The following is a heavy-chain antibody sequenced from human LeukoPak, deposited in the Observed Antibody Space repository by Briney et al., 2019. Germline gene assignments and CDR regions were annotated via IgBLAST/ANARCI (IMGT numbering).Heavy chain of an antibody. V-gene: IGHV3-30*02. CDR3: AKDVMVLGLYYGSGTAFDY. Sequence: GGSLRLSCAASGFTFSSYGMHWVRQAPGKGLEWVAFIRYDGSNKYYADSVKGRFTISRDNSKNTLYLQMNSLRAEDTAVYYCAKDVMVLGLYYGSGTAFDYWGQGTLVTVSS. CDR1: GFTFSSYG. CDR2: IRYDGSNK. J-gene: IGHJ4*02. D-gene: IGHD3-10*01.